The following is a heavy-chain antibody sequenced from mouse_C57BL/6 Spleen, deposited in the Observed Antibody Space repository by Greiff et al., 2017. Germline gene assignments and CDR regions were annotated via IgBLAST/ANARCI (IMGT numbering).Heavy chain of an antibody. CDR2: ISSGGSYT. Sequence: EVQRVESGGDLVKPGGSLKLSCAASGFTFSSYGMSWVRQTPDKRLEWVATISSGGSYTYYPDSVKGRFTISRDNAKNTLYLQMSSLKSEDTAMYYCARHYYGFYAMDYWGQGTSVTVSS. J-gene: IGHJ4*01. CDR3: ARHYYGFYAMDY. CDR1: GFTFSSYG. D-gene: IGHD1-1*01. V-gene: IGHV5-6*01.